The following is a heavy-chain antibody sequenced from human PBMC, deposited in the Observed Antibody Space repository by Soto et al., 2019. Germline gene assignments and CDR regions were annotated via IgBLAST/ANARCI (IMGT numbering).Heavy chain of an antibody. CDR2: IKSKTDGGTT. CDR1: GFTFSNAW. V-gene: IGHV3-15*01. CDR3: TSPQMATIRRYGY. D-gene: IGHD5-12*01. Sequence: EVQLVESGGGLVKPGGSLRLSCAASGFTFSNAWMSWVRQAPGKGLEWVGRIKSKTDGGTTDYAAPVKGRFTISRDDSKNTLYLQMNSLKTEDTAVYYCTSPQMATIRRYGYWGQGTLVTVSS. J-gene: IGHJ4*02.